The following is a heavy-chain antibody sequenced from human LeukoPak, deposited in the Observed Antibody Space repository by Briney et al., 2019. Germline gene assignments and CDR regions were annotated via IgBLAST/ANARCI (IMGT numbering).Heavy chain of an antibody. D-gene: IGHD6-13*01. Sequence: DSVKGRFTISRDNSKNTLYLQMNSLRAEDTAVYYCFRIAAADAFDIWGQGTMVTVSS. J-gene: IGHJ3*02. CDR3: FRIAAADAFDI. V-gene: IGHV3-30*03.